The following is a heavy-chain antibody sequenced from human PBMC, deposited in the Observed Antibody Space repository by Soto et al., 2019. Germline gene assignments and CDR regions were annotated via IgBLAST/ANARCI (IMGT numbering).Heavy chain of an antibody. CDR3: ARDAGYCSGGSCSSPLREFDY. V-gene: IGHV1-69*12. Sequence: QVQLVQSGAEVKKPGSSVKVSCKASGGTFISYAISWVRQAPGQGLEWMGGIIPIFGTANYAQKFQGRVTITADESTSTAYMELSSLRSEDTAVYYCARDAGYCSGGSCSSPLREFDYWGQGTLVTVSS. CDR1: GGTFISYA. CDR2: IIPIFGTA. J-gene: IGHJ4*02. D-gene: IGHD2-15*01.